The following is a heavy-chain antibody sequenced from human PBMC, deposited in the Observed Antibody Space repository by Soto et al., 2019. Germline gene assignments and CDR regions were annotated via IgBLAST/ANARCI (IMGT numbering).Heavy chain of an antibody. D-gene: IGHD2-8*01. CDR2: IHPGDSDT. CDR3: ARHDSNGDFDF. CDR1: GYRFTTSW. Sequence: PGESLKISCKGSGYRFTTSWITWVRQMPGRGLEWMGIIHPGDSDTRHSPSFQGQVTISADKSISTAHLQWSSPKASDTAMYYCARHDSNGDFDFWGQGTQVTVSS. J-gene: IGHJ4*02. V-gene: IGHV5-51*01.